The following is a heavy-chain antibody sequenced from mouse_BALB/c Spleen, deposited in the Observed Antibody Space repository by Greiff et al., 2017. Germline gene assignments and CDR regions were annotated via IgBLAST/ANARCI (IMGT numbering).Heavy chain of an antibody. CDR1: GFSLTSYG. Sequence: VQLVESGPGLVAPSQSLSITCTVSGFSLTSYGVHWVRQPPGKGLEWLGVIWAGRNTNYNSALMSRLSISKDNSKSQVFLKMNSLQSDDTARYYCARDKTARAPFAYWGQGTLVTVSA. J-gene: IGHJ3*01. D-gene: IGHD3-2*01. V-gene: IGHV2-9*02. CDR3: ARDKTARAPFAY. CDR2: IWAGRNT.